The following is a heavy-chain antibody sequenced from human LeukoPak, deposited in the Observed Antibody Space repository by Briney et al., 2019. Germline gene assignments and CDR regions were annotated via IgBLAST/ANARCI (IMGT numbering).Heavy chain of an antibody. Sequence: PSETLSLTCTVSGGSISSYYWSWIRQPPGKGLEWIGYIYYSGSTNYNPSLKSRVTISVDTSKNQFSLKLSSVTAADTAVYYCASTSSQLLAYYFGYWGQGTLVTVSS. J-gene: IGHJ4*02. CDR3: ASTSSQLLAYYFGY. CDR1: GGSISSYY. CDR2: IYYSGST. V-gene: IGHV4-59*08. D-gene: IGHD2-2*01.